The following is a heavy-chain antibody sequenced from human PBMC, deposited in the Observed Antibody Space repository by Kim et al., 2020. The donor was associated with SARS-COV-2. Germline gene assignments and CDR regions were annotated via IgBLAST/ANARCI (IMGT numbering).Heavy chain of an antibody. CDR2: ISSSGSTI. J-gene: IGHJ6*02. Sequence: GGSLRLSCAASGFTFSDYYMSWIRQAPGKGLEWVSYISSSGSTIYYADSVKGRFTISRDNAKNSLYLQMNSLRAEDTAVYYCARDPLVFFGGTKSGWYFNGMDVWGRGTTVTVSS. CDR1: GFTFSDYY. CDR3: ARDPLVFFGGTKSGWYFNGMDV. V-gene: IGHV3-11*04. D-gene: IGHD6-19*01.